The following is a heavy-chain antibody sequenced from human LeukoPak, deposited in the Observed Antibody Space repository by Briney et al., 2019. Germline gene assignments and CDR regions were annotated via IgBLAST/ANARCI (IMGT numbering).Heavy chain of an antibody. Sequence: ASVKVSCKASGGTFSSYAISWVRQAPGQGLEWMGWINPNSGGTNYPQKFQGRVTMTRDTSISTAYMELSRLTSDDTAVYYCARGAEFDYWGQGTLVTVSS. J-gene: IGHJ4*02. CDR1: GGTFSSYA. V-gene: IGHV1-2*02. CDR2: INPNSGGT. CDR3: ARGAEFDY.